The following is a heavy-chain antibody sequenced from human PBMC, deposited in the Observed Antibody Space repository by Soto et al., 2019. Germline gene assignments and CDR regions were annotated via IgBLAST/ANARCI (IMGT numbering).Heavy chain of an antibody. J-gene: IGHJ6*02. CDR3: ARLEKWYYNYYGLDV. CDR2: IDPGDSST. V-gene: IGHV5-10-1*01. CDR1: GYSFTTYW. Sequence: PGESLKISCQGSGYSFTTYWISWVRQMPGKGVEWMGKIDPGDSSTNYSPSFRGHITISADRSINTAHLQFSSLKAADTAVYYCARLEKWYYNYYGLDVWGQGTMVTVSS. D-gene: IGHD1-26*01.